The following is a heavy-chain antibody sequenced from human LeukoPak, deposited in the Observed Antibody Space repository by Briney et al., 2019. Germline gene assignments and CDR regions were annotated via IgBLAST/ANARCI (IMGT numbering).Heavy chain of an antibody. V-gene: IGHV3-23*01. CDR2: ISDSGAYI. CDR3: AKDRDSGSYYYYYGMDV. Sequence: GGSLRLSCAASGFTFSTYAMSWVRQAPGKGLEWVSDISDSGAYIYYADSVKGRFTISRDNSKNALYLQMISLRADDTAVYYCAKDRDSGSYYYYYGMDVWGQGTTVTVSS. D-gene: IGHD1-26*01. CDR1: GFTFSTYA. J-gene: IGHJ6*02.